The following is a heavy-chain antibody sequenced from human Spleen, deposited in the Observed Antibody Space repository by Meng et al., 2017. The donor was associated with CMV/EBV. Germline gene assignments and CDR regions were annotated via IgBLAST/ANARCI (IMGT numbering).Heavy chain of an antibody. D-gene: IGHD3/OR15-3a*01. Sequence: SCAACGFMLCDYGMSWVRHAPGKGLEWVSDVTGNGGDTGYADSVKGRFTISRDNAKNSLYLQMNSLRVEDTALYYCAREGLDYFDYWGQGTLVTVSS. CDR1: GFMLCDYG. CDR3: AREGLDYFDY. V-gene: IGHV3-20*04. CDR2: VTGNGGDT. J-gene: IGHJ4*02.